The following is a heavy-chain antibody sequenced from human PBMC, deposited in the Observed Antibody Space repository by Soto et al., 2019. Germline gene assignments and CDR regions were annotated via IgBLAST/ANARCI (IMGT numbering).Heavy chain of an antibody. J-gene: IGHJ6*03. D-gene: IGHD3-9*01. CDR2: ISSSSSYI. V-gene: IGHV3-21*01. Sequence: PGGSLRLSCAASGFTFSSYSMNWVRQAPEKGLEWVSSISSSSSYIYYADSVKGRFTISRDNAKNSLYLQMNSLRAEDTAVYYCARDKILTGYNYYYYMDVWGKGTTVTVSS. CDR3: ARDKILTGYNYYYYMDV. CDR1: GFTFSSYS.